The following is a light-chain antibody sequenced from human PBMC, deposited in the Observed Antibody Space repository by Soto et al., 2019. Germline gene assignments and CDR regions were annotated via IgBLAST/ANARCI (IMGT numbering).Light chain of an antibody. Sequence: QSALTQPAAVSGSPGQSITISCTGTSSDVGAFNYVSWYQQHPGKAPKLMIYEVSNRPSGVSNRFSGFKSGNTASLTISGLQAEDEADYNCTSSRHNSSFVFGTGTKVTVL. V-gene: IGLV2-14*01. CDR1: SSDVGAFNY. CDR3: TSSRHNSSFV. J-gene: IGLJ1*01. CDR2: EVS.